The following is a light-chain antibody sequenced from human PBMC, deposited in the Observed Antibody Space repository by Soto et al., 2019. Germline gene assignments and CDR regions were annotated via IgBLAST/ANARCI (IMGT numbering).Light chain of an antibody. Sequence: QSVLTQPPSASGSPGQSVTISCTGTSSDVGGYDYVSWYHQHPGKAPKLMIYEVSKRPSGVPDRFSGSKSGNTASLPVSGLQAEDEADYYCSSYAGSNNHVVFGGGTKLTVL. V-gene: IGLV2-8*01. J-gene: IGLJ2*01. CDR2: EVS. CDR3: SSYAGSNNHVV. CDR1: SSDVGGYDY.